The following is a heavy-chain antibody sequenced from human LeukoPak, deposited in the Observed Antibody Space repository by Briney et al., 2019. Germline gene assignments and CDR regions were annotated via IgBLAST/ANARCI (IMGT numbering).Heavy chain of an antibody. D-gene: IGHD6-13*01. J-gene: IGHJ4*02. Sequence: GGSLRLSCAASGFTFSRYWMSWVRQAPGKGLEWVGFIRSKTYGGTTQYAASVQGRFTLSRDESKSTAYLQMNSLKTEDTAVYYCTRGTPFTSSSWFDYWGQGTLVTVSS. CDR2: IRSKTYGGTT. CDR1: GFTFSRYW. V-gene: IGHV3-49*04. CDR3: TRGTPFTSSSWFDY.